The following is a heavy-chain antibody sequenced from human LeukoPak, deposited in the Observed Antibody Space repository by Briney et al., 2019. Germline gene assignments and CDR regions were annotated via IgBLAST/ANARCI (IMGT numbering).Heavy chain of an antibody. Sequence: GGSLRLSCAASGFTFSSYAMHWVRQAPGKGLEWVAVISYDGSNKYYADSVKGRFTISRDNSKNTLYLQMNSLRAEDTAVYYCARAALRYCSSTSCYADSLDVWGKGTTVTVSS. J-gene: IGHJ6*04. V-gene: IGHV3-30*04. D-gene: IGHD2-2*01. CDR1: GFTFSSYA. CDR3: ARAALRYCSSTSCYADSLDV. CDR2: ISYDGSNK.